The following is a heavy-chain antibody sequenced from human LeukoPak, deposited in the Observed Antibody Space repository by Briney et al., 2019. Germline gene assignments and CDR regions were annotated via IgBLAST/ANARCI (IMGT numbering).Heavy chain of an antibody. CDR2: IYYSGST. V-gene: IGHV4-59*01. CDR3: ARQTGYSGSGDY. CDR1: GGSISSYY. J-gene: IGHJ4*02. D-gene: IGHD6-19*01. Sequence: PSETLSLTCTVSGGSISSYYWSWIRQPPGKGLEWIGYIYYSGSTNYNPSLKSRVTISVDTSKNPFSLKLSSVTAADTAVYYCARQTGYSGSGDYWGQGTLVTVSS.